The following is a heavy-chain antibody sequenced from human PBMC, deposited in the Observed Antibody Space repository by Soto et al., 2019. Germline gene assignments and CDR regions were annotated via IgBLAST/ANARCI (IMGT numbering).Heavy chain of an antibody. V-gene: IGHV3-33*06. Sequence: PGGSLRLSCAASGFTFSSYGMHWVRQAPGKGLEWVAVIWYDGSNKYYADSVKGRFTISRDTSKNTLYLQMNSLRAEDTAVYYCAKLSRGSSAYYGMDVWGQGTTVTVSS. D-gene: IGHD1-26*01. J-gene: IGHJ6*02. CDR1: GFTFSSYG. CDR3: AKLSRGSSAYYGMDV. CDR2: IWYDGSNK.